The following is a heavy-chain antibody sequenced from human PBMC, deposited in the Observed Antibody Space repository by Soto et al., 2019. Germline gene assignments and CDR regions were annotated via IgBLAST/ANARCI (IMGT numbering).Heavy chain of an antibody. CDR1: GGSISSGDYY. CDR3: ASETIEDSQGYYYYGMDV. D-gene: IGHD5-18*01. Sequence: PSETLSLTCPFSGGSISSGDYYWSWIRQPPGKGLEWIGYIYYSGSTYYNPSLKSRVTISVDTSKNQFSLKLSSVTAADTAVYYCASETIEDSQGYYYYGMDVWGQGTAVTVSS. J-gene: IGHJ6*02. V-gene: IGHV4-30-4*01. CDR2: IYYSGST.